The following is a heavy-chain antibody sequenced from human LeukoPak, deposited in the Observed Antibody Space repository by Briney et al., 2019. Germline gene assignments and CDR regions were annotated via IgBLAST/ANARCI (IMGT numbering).Heavy chain of an antibody. Sequence: RTSATLSLTCTVSNGSISPYYWSWIRQPPGKGLEWIGYIYHSGNTNYNPSLSSRVTISVDTSKNQFSLDLTSVTAADTAVYFCARFPAKKADWGQGTLVTVSS. J-gene: IGHJ4*02. D-gene: IGHD4/OR15-4a*01. CDR3: ARFPAKKAD. V-gene: IGHV4-59*01. CDR1: NGSISPYY. CDR2: IYHSGNT.